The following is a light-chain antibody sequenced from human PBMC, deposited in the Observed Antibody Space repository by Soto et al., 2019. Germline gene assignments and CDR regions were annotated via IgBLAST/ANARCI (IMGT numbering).Light chain of an antibody. CDR3: QQYGRSPWT. J-gene: IGKJ1*01. V-gene: IGKV3-20*01. CDR1: QSVSSSY. Sequence: EIGLTQSPGTLSLSPGERVTLSCRASQSVSSSYLAWYQQKPGQAPRLLFYGASSRATGIPDRFSGSGSGTDFSLTISRLEPDDFAVYYCQQYGRSPWTFGQGTKVEIK. CDR2: GAS.